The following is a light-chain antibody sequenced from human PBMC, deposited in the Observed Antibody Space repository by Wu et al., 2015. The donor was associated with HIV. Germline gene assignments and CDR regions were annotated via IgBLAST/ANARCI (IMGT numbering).Light chain of an antibody. CDR3: QQFNSYPRT. J-gene: IGKJ3*01. V-gene: IGKV1-13*02. CDR1: QGISNE. Sequence: AIQLTQSPSSLSASVGDRVTISCRASQGISNELAWYQQKPGKPPKLLIFAASSLESGVPSRFSGRGSGTDFTLTISSLQPEDFATYYCQQFNSYPRTFGPGTKVDIK. CDR2: AAS.